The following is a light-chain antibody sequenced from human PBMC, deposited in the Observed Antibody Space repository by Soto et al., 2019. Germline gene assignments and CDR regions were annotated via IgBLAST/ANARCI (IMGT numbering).Light chain of an antibody. Sequence: EIVLTQSPATLSLSPGERATLSCRASQSVSSYLAWHQQKPGQAPRLLIYDTSNRATGIPARFSGSGSGTDFTLTISRLEPEDFAVYYCQQYGSSPPQLTFGGGTKVDI. CDR1: QSVSSY. J-gene: IGKJ4*01. CDR3: QQYGSSPPQLT. V-gene: IGKV3-20*01. CDR2: DTS.